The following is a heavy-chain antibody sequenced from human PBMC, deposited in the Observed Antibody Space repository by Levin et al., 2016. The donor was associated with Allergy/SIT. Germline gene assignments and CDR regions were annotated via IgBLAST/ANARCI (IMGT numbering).Heavy chain of an antibody. D-gene: IGHD1-26*01. J-gene: IGHJ4*02. CDR1: GFTFGDYA. Sequence: SLKISCTASGFTFGDYAMSWFRQAPGKGLEWVGFIRSKAYGGTTEYAASVKGRFTISRDDSKSIAYLQMNSLKTEDTAVYYCTSYYWYFDYWGQGTLVTVSS. CDR2: IRSKAYGGTT. V-gene: IGHV3-49*03. CDR3: TSYYWYFDY.